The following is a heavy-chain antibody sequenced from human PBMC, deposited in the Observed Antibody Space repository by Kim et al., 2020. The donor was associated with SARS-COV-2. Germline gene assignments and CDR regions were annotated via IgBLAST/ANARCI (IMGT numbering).Heavy chain of an antibody. D-gene: IGHD6-19*01. J-gene: IGHJ4*02. Sequence: SVKVSCKASGGTFSSYAISWVRQAPGQGLEWMGGIIPIFGTANYAQKFQGRVTITADESTSTAYMELSSLRSEDTAVYYCARDKGKGEIAVAGTSLDYWGQGTLVTVSS. CDR3: ARDKGKGEIAVAGTSLDY. CDR2: IIPIFGTA. CDR1: GGTFSSYA. V-gene: IGHV1-69*13.